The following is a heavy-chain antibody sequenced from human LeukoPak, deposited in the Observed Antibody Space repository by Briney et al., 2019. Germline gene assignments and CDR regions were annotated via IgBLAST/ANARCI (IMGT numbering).Heavy chain of an antibody. Sequence: SVKVSCKASGGTFSSYAISWVRQAPGQGLEWMGGIIPIFGTANYAQKFQGRVTITADESTSTAYMELSSLRSEDTAVYYCARLMLKYYYDSSGYGAFDIWGQGTMVTVSS. CDR2: IIPIFGTA. J-gene: IGHJ3*02. V-gene: IGHV1-69*01. CDR1: GGTFSSYA. D-gene: IGHD3-22*01. CDR3: ARLMLKYYYDSSGYGAFDI.